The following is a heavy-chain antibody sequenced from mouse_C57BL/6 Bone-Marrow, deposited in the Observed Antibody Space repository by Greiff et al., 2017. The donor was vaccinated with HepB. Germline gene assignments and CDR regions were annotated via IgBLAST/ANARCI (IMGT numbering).Heavy chain of an antibody. D-gene: IGHD2-10*01. CDR2: IYPGGGYT. CDR3: ARSSYGNYADMDY. V-gene: IGHV1-63*01. Sequence: VQMQQSGAELVRPGTSVKMSCKASGYTFTNYWIGWAKQRPGHGLEWIGDIYPGGGYTNYNEKFKGKATLTADKSSSTAYMQFSSLTSEDSAIYYCARSSYGNYADMDYWGQGTSVTVSS. CDR1: GYTFTNYW. J-gene: IGHJ4*01.